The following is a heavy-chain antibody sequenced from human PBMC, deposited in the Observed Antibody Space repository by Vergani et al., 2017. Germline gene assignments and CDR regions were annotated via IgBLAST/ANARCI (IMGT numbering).Heavy chain of an antibody. D-gene: IGHD4-11*01. CDR1: GFTVSSNY. Sequence: EVQLVESGGGLVQPGGSLRLSCAASGFTVSSNYMSWVRQAPGKGLEWVSLISGDGGSTYYADSVKGRFTISRDNSKNSLYLQMNSLRTEDTALYYCAKDAVTTYYWGQGTLVTVSS. V-gene: IGHV3-43*02. CDR3: AKDAVTTYY. CDR2: ISGDGGST. J-gene: IGHJ4*02.